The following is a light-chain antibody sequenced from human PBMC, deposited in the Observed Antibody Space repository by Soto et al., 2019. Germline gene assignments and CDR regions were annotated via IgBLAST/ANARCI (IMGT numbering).Light chain of an antibody. V-gene: IGKV3-20*01. CDR1: QSVSSSY. J-gene: IGKJ1*01. CDR2: GAS. Sequence: EIVLTQSPATLSLSPGERATLSCRASQSVSSSYLAWYQQKPGQAPRLLIYGASSRATGIPDRFSGSGSGTDFTLTISRLEPEDFAVYYCQQYNTWPWTFGQGTKVDIK. CDR3: QQYNTWPWT.